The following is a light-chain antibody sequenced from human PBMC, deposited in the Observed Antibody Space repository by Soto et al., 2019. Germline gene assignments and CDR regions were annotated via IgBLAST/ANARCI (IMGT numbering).Light chain of an antibody. CDR2: DDN. J-gene: IGLJ1*01. V-gene: IGLV1-51*01. CDR3: GSWNSSLSAYA. Sequence: QSALTQPPSVSAAPGQKVTISCSGSGSNIGGNPVSWYQQLPGTAPKLLIYDDNKRPSGIPDRFSGSKSGTSATLGITGFQTGDEADYYCGSWNSSLSAYAFGTGTKVTVL. CDR1: GSNIGGNP.